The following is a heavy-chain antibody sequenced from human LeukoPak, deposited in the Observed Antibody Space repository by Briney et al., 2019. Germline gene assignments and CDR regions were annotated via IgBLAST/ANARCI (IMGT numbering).Heavy chain of an antibody. J-gene: IGHJ4*02. Sequence: GASVKVSCKASGCTFTGYYMHWVRQAPGQGLEWMGWINPNSGGTNYAQKFQGRVTMTRDTSISTAYMELSRLRSDDTAVYYCARDLVGYYGSGSYPSDYWGQGTLVTVSS. CDR3: ARDLVGYYGSGSYPSDY. CDR1: GCTFTGYY. CDR2: INPNSGGT. D-gene: IGHD3-10*01. V-gene: IGHV1-2*02.